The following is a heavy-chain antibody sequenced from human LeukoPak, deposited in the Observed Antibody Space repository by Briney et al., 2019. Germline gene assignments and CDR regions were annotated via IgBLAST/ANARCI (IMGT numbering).Heavy chain of an antibody. CDR3: ARLYGDYYDSSGYFDY. CDR2: IYPGDSDT. Sequence: GESLKISCKGSGYSFTSYWLGWARQMPGKGLEWMGIIYPGDSDTRYSPSFQGQVTISADKSISTAYLQWSSLKASDTAMYYCARLYGDYYDSSGYFDYWGQGTLVTVSS. V-gene: IGHV5-51*01. CDR1: GYSFTSYW. J-gene: IGHJ4*02. D-gene: IGHD3-22*01.